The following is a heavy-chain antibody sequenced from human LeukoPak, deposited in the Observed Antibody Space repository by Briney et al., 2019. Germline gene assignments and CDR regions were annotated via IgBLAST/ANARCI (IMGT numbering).Heavy chain of an antibody. CDR2: ISDSGAAM. J-gene: IGHJ4*02. Sequence: PGGSLRPSCAASGFTFSSYSMNWVRQAPGKGLQWVSYISDSGAAMYYADSVKGRFTISRDNAKNSLYLQMNSLRDGDTAVYYCARDSTNSFDYWGQGALVTVSS. CDR3: ARDSTNSFDY. CDR1: GFTFSSYS. V-gene: IGHV3-48*02.